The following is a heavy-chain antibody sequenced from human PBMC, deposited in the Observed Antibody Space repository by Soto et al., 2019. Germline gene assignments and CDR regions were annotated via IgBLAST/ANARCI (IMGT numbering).Heavy chain of an antibody. J-gene: IGHJ5*02. D-gene: IGHD3-3*01. V-gene: IGHV4-34*01. CDR3: ARGGFGDPNWFDP. CDR1: GGSFSGYY. Sequence: SETLSLTCAVYGGSFSGYYWSWIRQPPGKGLEWIGEINHSGSTNYNPSLKSRVTISVDTSKNQFSLKLSSVTAADTAVYYCARGGFGDPNWFDPWGQGTLVTVSS. CDR2: INHSGST.